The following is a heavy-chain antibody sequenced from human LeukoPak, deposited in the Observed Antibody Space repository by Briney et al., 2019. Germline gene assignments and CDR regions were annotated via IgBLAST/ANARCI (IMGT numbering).Heavy chain of an antibody. D-gene: IGHD3-22*01. CDR3: ARDPPKYYYDSSGYENYFDY. CDR2: IIPILGIA. Sequence: SVKVSCKASGGTFSSYAISWVRQAPGQGLEWMGRIIPILGIANYAQKFQGRVTITADKSTSTAYMVLSSLRSEDTAVYYCARDPPKYYYDSSGYENYFDYWGQGTLVTVSS. V-gene: IGHV1-69*04. CDR1: GGTFSSYA. J-gene: IGHJ4*02.